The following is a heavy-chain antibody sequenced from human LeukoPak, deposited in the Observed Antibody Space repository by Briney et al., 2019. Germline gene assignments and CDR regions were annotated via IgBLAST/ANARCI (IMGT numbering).Heavy chain of an antibody. CDR1: GYTFTSSF. Sequence: ASVKVSWKASGYTFTSSFMHWVRQAPGQGLEWMGIINPSGGSPTYAQKFQGRVTMTRDTSTSTVYMELSSLRSEDTAMYYCARDSSSSSLADPWGQGTLVTVSS. J-gene: IGHJ5*02. D-gene: IGHD2-2*01. V-gene: IGHV1-46*01. CDR3: ARDSSSSSLADP. CDR2: INPSGGSP.